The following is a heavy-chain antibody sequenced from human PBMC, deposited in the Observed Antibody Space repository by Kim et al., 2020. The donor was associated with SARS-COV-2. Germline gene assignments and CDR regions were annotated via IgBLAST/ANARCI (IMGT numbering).Heavy chain of an antibody. CDR1: GYTFTSYY. D-gene: IGHD3-9*01. CDR3: AREARLGYYDILTGYPTYYYYSYGMDV. V-gene: IGHV1-46*01. J-gene: IGHJ6*02. CDR2: INPSGGST. Sequence: ASVKVSCKASGYTFTSYYMHWVRQAPGQGLEWMGIINPSGGSTSYAQKFQGRVTMTRDTSTRTVYMELSSLRSEDTAVYYCAREARLGYYDILTGYPTYYYYSYGMDVWGQGTTVTVSS.